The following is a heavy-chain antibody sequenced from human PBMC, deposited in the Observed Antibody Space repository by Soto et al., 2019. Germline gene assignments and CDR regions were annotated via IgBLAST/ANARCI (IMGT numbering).Heavy chain of an antibody. CDR1: GFTVSSYA. Sequence: GSLRLSCAASGFTVSSYALNWVRQAPGKGLEWVSGISASTYYADSVKGRFTISRDNSKNTLYLQMNSLRAEDTAVYYCAKSDLFVAGTVSYYYYGMDVWGQGTTVTVSS. CDR2: ISAST. CDR3: AKSDLFVAGTVSYYYYGMDV. D-gene: IGHD6-19*01. V-gene: IGHV3-23*01. J-gene: IGHJ6*02.